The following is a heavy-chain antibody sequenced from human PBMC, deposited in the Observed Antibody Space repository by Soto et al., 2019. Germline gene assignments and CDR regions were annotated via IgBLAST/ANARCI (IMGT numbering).Heavy chain of an antibody. V-gene: IGHV1-46*01. CDR3: ARESMSAREVDPY. Sequence: ASVKVSCKASGYTFTRYYMHWARQAPGQGLEWMGIINPSGGSTSYAQKFQGRVTMTRDTSTSTVYMELSSLRSEDTAVYYCARESMSAREVDPYWGQGTLVTVSS. CDR2: INPSGGST. CDR1: GYTFTRYY. D-gene: IGHD1-26*01. J-gene: IGHJ4*02.